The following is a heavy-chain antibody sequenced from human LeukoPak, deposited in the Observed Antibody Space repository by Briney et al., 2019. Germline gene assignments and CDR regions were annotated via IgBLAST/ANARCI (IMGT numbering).Heavy chain of an antibody. J-gene: IGHJ4*02. V-gene: IGHV3-7*03. CDR1: GFTFSGFW. CDR2: INSDGSEG. Sequence: GGSLRLSCAVSGFTFSGFWMSWSRQAPGKGLEWEASINSDGSEGYYADVVKGRFTISRDNSKNTLYLQMNSLRAEDTAVYYCAKANYDFWSGYYLGKISYYFDYWGQGTLVTVSS. CDR3: AKANYDFWSGYYLGKISYYFDY. D-gene: IGHD3-3*01.